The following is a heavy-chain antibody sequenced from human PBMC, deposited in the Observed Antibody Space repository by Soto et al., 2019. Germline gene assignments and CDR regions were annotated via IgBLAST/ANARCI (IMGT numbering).Heavy chain of an antibody. J-gene: IGHJ6*02. CDR1: GFTFSSYA. CDR3: AKDPSNYDILTGYYGMDV. V-gene: IGHV3-23*01. CDR2: ISGSGGST. D-gene: IGHD3-9*01. Sequence: LRLSCAASGFTFSSYAMSWVRQAPGKGLEWVSAISGSGGSTYYADSVKGRFTISRDNSKNTLYLQMNSLRAEDTAVYYCAKDPSNYDILTGYYGMDVWGQGTTVTVSS.